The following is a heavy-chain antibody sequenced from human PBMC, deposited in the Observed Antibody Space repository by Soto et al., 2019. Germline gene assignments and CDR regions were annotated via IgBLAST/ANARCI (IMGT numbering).Heavy chain of an antibody. CDR3: SKGTRDGDYVRWFDS. J-gene: IGHJ5*01. V-gene: IGHV3-23*01. CDR2: ITVSCGRT. CDR1: GFTFSSYA. Sequence: GGSLRLSCTASGFTFSSYAMTWVRQAPGRGLEGVSGITVSCGRTFYADSVKGRFTISRDNSRSTLYLQMNSLRAEDTAVKYGSKGTRDGDYVRWFDSWGQGTLVTVSS. D-gene: IGHD4-17*01.